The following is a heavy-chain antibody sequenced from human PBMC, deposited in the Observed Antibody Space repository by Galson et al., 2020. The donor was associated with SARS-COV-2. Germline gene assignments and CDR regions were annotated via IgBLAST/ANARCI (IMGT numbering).Heavy chain of an antibody. CDR3: TRDTSRHMDV. J-gene: IGHJ6*02. CDR2: IKSDGSIT. V-gene: IGHV3-74*01. Sequence: GESLKISCTASGFTFSSYWMHWVRQAPGKGLVWVSIIKSDGSITRYADSVKGRFTTSRDNAKNTLYLQMNSLRDDDTAVYFCTRDTSRHMDVWGQGTTVTVSS. D-gene: IGHD2-2*01. CDR1: GFTFSSYW.